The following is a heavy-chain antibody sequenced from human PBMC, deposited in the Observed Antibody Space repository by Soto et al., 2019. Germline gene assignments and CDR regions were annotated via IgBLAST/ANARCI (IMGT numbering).Heavy chain of an antibody. J-gene: IGHJ5*02. Sequence: SETLSLTCTVSGGSVGSGDYYWSWIRQPPGKGLEWIGYIYYSGSTNYNPSLKSRVSISLDTSKNQFSLRLTSVTAADTAVYYCARIKVDIYMINWFAPWGQGTLVTVSS. V-gene: IGHV4-61*08. CDR2: IYYSGST. D-gene: IGHD5-12*01. CDR3: ARIKVDIYMINWFAP. CDR1: GGSVGSGDYY.